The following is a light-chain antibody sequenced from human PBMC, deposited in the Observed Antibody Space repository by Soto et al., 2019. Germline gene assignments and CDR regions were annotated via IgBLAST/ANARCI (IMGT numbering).Light chain of an antibody. CDR3: SSYTSSSTLLYV. CDR2: DVS. CDR1: SSDVGGYNY. V-gene: IGLV2-14*01. Sequence: QSALTQPASMSGSPGQSITISCTGTSSDVGGYNYVSWYQQHPGKAPKLMIYDVSNRPSGVSNRFSGSKSGNTASLTISGLQAEDEADYYYSSYTSSSTLLYVFGTGTKVTVL. J-gene: IGLJ1*01.